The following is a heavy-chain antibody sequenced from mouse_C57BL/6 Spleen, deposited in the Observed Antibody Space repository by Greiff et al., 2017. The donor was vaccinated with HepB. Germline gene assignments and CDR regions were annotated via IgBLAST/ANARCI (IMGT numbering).Heavy chain of an antibody. D-gene: IGHD1-1*01. V-gene: IGHV1-52*01. CDR1: GYTFTSYW. J-gene: IGHJ2*01. CDR3: ARVTTVVATDYFDY. Sequence: QVQLQQPGAELVRPGSSVKLSCKASGYTFTSYWMHWVKQRPIQGLEWIGNIDPSDSETHYNQKFKDKATLTVDKSSSTAYMRLSSLTSEDSAVYYCARVTTVVATDYFDYWGQGTTLTVSS. CDR2: IDPSDSET.